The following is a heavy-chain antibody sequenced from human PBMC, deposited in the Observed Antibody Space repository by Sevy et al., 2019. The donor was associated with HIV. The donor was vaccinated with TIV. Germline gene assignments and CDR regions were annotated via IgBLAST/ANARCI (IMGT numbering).Heavy chain of an antibody. Sequence: GGSLRLSCAASGFTFSSYSMNWVRQAPGKGLEWVSSISSSSSYIYYADSVKGRFTISRDNAKNSLYLQMNSLRAEDTAVYYCARDWEGSWVTLQWLGRYYFDYWGQGTLVTVSS. V-gene: IGHV3-21*01. D-gene: IGHD6-19*01. CDR1: GFTFSSYS. CDR3: ARDWEGSWVTLQWLGRYYFDY. CDR2: ISSSSSYI. J-gene: IGHJ4*02.